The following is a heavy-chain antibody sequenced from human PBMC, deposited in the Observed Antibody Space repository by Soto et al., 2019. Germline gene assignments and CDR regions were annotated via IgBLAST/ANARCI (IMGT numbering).Heavy chain of an antibody. D-gene: IGHD3-22*01. Sequence: ASVKVSCKASGYRFTGYGLHWVRQAPGQGLQWMGWINPKSGATDYAQKFQGRVTITADASTSTAYMELSSLRSEDTAVYYCARDYYDSSGHHNWFDPWGQGTLVTASS. V-gene: IGHV1-2*02. J-gene: IGHJ5*02. CDR2: INPKSGAT. CDR1: GYRFTGYG. CDR3: ARDYYDSSGHHNWFDP.